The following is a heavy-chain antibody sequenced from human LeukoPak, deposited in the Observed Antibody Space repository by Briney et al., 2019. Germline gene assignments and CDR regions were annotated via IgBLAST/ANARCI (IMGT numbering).Heavy chain of an antibody. V-gene: IGHV1-24*01. CDR3: AKYGSSWPYYYYYGMDV. J-gene: IGHJ6*02. Sequence: GASVKVSCKVSGYTLTELSMHWVRQAPGKGLEWMGGFDPEDGETIYAQKFQGRVTMTEDTSTDTAYMELSSLRSEDTAVYYCAKYGSSWPYYYYYGMDVWGQGTTVTVSS. CDR1: GYTLTELS. CDR2: FDPEDGET. D-gene: IGHD6-13*01.